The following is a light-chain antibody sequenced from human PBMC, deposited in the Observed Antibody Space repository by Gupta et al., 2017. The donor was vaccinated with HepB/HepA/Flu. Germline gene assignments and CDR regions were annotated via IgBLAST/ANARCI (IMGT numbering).Light chain of an antibody. CDR1: QSVSSN. CDR3: QQDNDWPPFT. J-gene: IGKJ3*01. CDR2: GAS. Sequence: EIVMTQSPATLSVSPGERATLSCRASQSVSSNLAWYQQKPGQAPRLLIYGASTRATGIPARFSGSGYGTEFTLTISSLQSEDFAFYYCQQDNDWPPFTFGHGTKVDI. V-gene: IGKV3-15*01.